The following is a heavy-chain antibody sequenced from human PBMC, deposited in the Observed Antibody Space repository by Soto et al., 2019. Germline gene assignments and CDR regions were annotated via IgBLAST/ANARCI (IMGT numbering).Heavy chain of an antibody. D-gene: IGHD2-21*01. CDR1: GYTFSSYE. CDR3: ARGRGPGAIASIEYFQH. J-gene: IGHJ1*01. Sequence: ASVKVSCKASGYTFSSYEITWVRQAPGQGLEWVGWITPQNGNTKIAQRLQGRVTLTTDISTRTAYLELRSLGSDDTAVYYCARGRGPGAIASIEYFQHWGQGSLVTVSS. V-gene: IGHV1-18*01. CDR2: ITPQNGNT.